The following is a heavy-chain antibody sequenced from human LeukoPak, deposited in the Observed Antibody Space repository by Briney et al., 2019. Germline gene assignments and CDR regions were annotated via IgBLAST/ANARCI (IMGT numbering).Heavy chain of an antibody. CDR2: IYYSGST. J-gene: IGHJ4*02. CDR3: ARGKRYFDY. D-gene: IGHD6-25*01. Sequence: SETLSLTCSVSGGSINTYYWSWIRQPPGKGLEWIGYIYYSGSTNYNPSLKSRVTISVDTSKNRFSLKLTSVTAADTAVYYCARGKRYFDYWGQGGLVTVSS. V-gene: IGHV4-59*01. CDR1: GGSINTYY.